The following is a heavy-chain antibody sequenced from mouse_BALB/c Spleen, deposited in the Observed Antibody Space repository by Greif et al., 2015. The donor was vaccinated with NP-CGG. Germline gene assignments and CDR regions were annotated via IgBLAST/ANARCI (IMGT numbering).Heavy chain of an antibody. J-gene: IGHJ4*01. CDR1: GYTFTSYY. CDR2: IYPGDGST. CDR3: AYDYDYAMDY. Sequence: QVQLKESGPELVKPGASVKMSCKASGYTFTSYYIHWVKQRPGQGPEWIGWIYPGDGSTKYNEKFKGKTTLTADKSSSTAYMLLSSLTSEDSAIYFCAYDYDYAMDYWGQGTSVTVSS. D-gene: IGHD2-4*01. V-gene: IGHV1S56*01.